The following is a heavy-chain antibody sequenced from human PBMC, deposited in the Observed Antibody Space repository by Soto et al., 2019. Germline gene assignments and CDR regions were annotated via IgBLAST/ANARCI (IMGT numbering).Heavy chain of an antibody. J-gene: IGHJ4*02. CDR2: IIPVFGPP. Sequence: KVSCKSSGGTFTTDAISWVRQAPGQGLEWMGVIIPVFGPPTYAQRFQGRVTISADESTSTAHLELSNLRSEDTAIYYCVRGGHNSGWYRTFDFWGQGTLVTVSS. V-gene: IGHV1-69*01. CDR3: VRGGHNSGWYRTFDF. CDR1: GGTFTTDA. D-gene: IGHD6-13*01.